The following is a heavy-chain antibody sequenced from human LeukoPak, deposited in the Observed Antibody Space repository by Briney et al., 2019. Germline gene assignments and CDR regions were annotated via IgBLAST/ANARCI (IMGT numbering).Heavy chain of an antibody. V-gene: IGHV3-7*01. CDR3: ARVLRGGFDY. D-gene: IGHD2-8*02. CDR1: GFRSSSYW. J-gene: IGHJ4*02. CDR2: IKQDGSEK. Sequence: GGSLRLSCAASGFRSSSYWMSWVRQAPGKGLEWVANIKQDGSEKSYVDSVKGRLTISRDNAKNALYLQMNSLRAEDTAVYYCARVLRGGFDYWGQGTLVTVSS.